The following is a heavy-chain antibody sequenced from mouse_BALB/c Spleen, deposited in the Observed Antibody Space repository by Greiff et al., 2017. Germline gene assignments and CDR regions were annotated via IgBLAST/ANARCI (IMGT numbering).Heavy chain of an antibody. J-gene: IGHJ4*01. CDR2: ISSGSSTI. CDR3: ARDDYDDAMDY. CDR1: GFTFSSFG. D-gene: IGHD2-4*01. V-gene: IGHV5-17*02. Sequence: EVKLMESGGGLVQPGGSRKLSCAASGFTFSSFGMHWVRQAPEKGLEWVAYISSGSSTIYYADTVKGRFTISRDNPKNTLYLQMSSLKSEDTALYYCARDDYDDAMDYWGQGTSVTVSS.